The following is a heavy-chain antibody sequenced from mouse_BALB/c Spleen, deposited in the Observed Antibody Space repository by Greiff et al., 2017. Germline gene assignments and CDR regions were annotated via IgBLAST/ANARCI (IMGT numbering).Heavy chain of an antibody. J-gene: IGHJ2*01. CDR1: GYTFTSYW. Sequence: QVQLQQPGAELVKPGASVKLSCKASGYTFTSYWMHWVKQRPGQGLEWIGEIDPSDSYTNYNQKFKGKATLTVDKSSSTAYMQLSSLTSEDSAVYYCARRYGYGYWGQGTTLTVSS. CDR3: ARRYGYGY. CDR2: IDPSDSYT. D-gene: IGHD1-2*01. V-gene: IGHV1-69*02.